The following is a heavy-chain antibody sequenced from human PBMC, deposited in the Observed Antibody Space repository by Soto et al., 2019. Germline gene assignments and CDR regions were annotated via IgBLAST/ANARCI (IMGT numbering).Heavy chain of an antibody. Sequence: QVQLVESGGGVVQPGRSLRLSCAASGFTFSSYAMHWVRQAPGKGLEWVALISFDGSNKYYADSVKGRFTISRDNSENTLYLQMNSLRAEDTAVYYCAREINYDYGMDVWGQGTTVTVSS. CDR3: AREINYDYGMDV. V-gene: IGHV3-30-3*01. CDR1: GFTFSSYA. J-gene: IGHJ6*02. CDR2: ISFDGSNK.